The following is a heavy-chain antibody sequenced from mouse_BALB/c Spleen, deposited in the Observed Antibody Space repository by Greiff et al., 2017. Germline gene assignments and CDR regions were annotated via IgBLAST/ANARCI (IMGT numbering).Heavy chain of an antibody. CDR3: ARGPLGLGYFDV. Sequence: EVKLMESGGGLVQPGGSRKLSCAASGFTFSSFGMHWVRQAPEKGLEWVAYISSGSSTFYYADTVKGRFTISRDNPKNTLFLQMTSLRSEDTAMYYCARGPLGLGYFDVWGAGTTVTVSS. J-gene: IGHJ1*01. V-gene: IGHV5-17*02. CDR2: ISSGSSTF. D-gene: IGHD4-1*01. CDR1: GFTFSSFG.